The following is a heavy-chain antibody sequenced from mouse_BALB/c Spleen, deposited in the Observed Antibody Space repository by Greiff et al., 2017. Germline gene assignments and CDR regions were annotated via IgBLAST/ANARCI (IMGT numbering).Heavy chain of an antibody. Sequence: QVQLKESGPGLVAPSQSLSITCTVSGFSLTSYGVHWVRQPPGKGLEWLGVIWAGGSTNYNSALMSRLSISKDNSKSQVFLKMNSLQTDDTAMYYCARAHYYGSSSYAMDYWGQGTSVTVSS. D-gene: IGHD1-1*01. CDR2: IWAGGST. CDR1: GFSLTSYG. V-gene: IGHV2-9*02. J-gene: IGHJ4*01. CDR3: ARAHYYGSSSYAMDY.